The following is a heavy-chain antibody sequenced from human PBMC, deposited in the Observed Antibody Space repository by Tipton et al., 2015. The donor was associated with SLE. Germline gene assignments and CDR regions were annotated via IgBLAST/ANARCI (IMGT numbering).Heavy chain of an antibody. CDR2: IYYSGST. V-gene: IGHV4-31*03. CDR3: ASGLSSIGPFDY. D-gene: IGHD6-6*01. CDR1: GGSISSGGYY. J-gene: IGHJ4*02. Sequence: TLSLTCTVSGGSISSGGYYWSWIRQHPGKGLEWIGYIYYSGSTYYNPSLKSRVTISIDTSKNQFSLKLSSVTAADTAVYYCASGLSSIGPFDYWGQGTLVTVSS.